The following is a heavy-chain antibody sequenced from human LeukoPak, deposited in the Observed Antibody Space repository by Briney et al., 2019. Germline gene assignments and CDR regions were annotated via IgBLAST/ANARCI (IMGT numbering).Heavy chain of an antibody. CDR1: GFIFSSYG. Sequence: GGSLRLSCAASGFIFSSYGMHWVRQAPGKGLEWVAVIWYDGSNKYYADSVRGRFTISRDSSKNTLYLQMNNLRIEDTAVYYCARFPSSLSFHPVDYWGQGTLVTVSS. D-gene: IGHD2-2*01. CDR2: IWYDGSNK. CDR3: ARFPSSLSFHPVDY. J-gene: IGHJ4*02. V-gene: IGHV3-33*01.